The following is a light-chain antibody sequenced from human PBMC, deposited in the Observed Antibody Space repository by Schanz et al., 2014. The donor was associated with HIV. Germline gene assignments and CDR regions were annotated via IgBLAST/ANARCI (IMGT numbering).Light chain of an antibody. CDR2: AVN. J-gene: IGLJ3*02. CDR3: SSYTSFGTLV. Sequence: QSALTQPASVSGSPGQSITISCIGTSSDVGGYNFVSWYQQYPGNAPRLIIYAVNRRTSGVPDRFSGAKSGNTASLTISGLQPEDEAHYYCSSYTSFGTLVFGGGTKVTVL. CDR1: SSDVGGYNF. V-gene: IGLV2-14*01.